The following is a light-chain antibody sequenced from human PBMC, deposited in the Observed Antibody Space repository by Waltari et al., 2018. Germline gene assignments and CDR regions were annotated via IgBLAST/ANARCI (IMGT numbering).Light chain of an antibody. J-gene: IGKJ2*01. CDR1: QTVSNNF. CDR3: QQFGSPPYT. V-gene: IGKV3-20*01. CDR2: GTS. Sequence: EIVLTQSPGTLSLSPGARATLSCRARQTVSNNFLAWYQHKPGQAPRLLIYGTSKRTSGIPDRFTGSGSGTDFTLTITRLEPEDFGVYFCQQFGSPPYTFGQGTKVEIK.